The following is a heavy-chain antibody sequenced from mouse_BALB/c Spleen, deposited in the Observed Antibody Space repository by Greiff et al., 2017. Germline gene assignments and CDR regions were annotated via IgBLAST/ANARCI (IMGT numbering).Heavy chain of an antibody. Sequence: EVKVEESGPSLVKPSQTLSLTCSVTGDSFTSGYWNWIRKFPGNKLEYMGYIRYSGSTYYNPSLKSRISITRDTSKNQYYLQLNSVTTEDTATYYCARDGDYYGYGAMDYWGQGTSVTVSS. D-gene: IGHD1-2*01. CDR1: GDSFTSGY. V-gene: IGHV3-8*02. J-gene: IGHJ4*01. CDR2: IRYSGST. CDR3: ARDGDYYGYGAMDY.